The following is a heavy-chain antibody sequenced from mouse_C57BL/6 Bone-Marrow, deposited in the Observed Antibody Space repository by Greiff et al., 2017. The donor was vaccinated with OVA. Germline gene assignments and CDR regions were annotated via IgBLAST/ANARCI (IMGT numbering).Heavy chain of an antibody. CDR3: AKSLLRYWYFDV. J-gene: IGHJ1*03. CDR2: IYPGDGDT. V-gene: IGHV1-82*01. D-gene: IGHD1-2*01. CDR1: GYAFSSSW. Sequence: VQLQESGPELVKPGASVKISCKASGYAFSSSWMNWVKQRPGKGLEWIGRIYPGDGDTNYNGKLKGKATLTADKSSSTAYMQLSSLTSEDSAVYFCAKSLLRYWYFDVWGTGTTVTVAS.